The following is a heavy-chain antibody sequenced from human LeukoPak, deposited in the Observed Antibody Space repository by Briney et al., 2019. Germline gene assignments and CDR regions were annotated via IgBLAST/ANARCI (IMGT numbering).Heavy chain of an antibody. CDR2: INRRGHT. CDR1: GFTFDRFT. D-gene: IGHD2-21*02. J-gene: IGHJ4*02. V-gene: IGHV3-43*01. CDR3: AKEVDCPSDCLFFHS. Sequence: GGSLRLSCAASGFTFDRFTIHWVRQTPGKGLEWVSLINRRGHTFYADSVKGRFTISRGNSRNSVFLQMNSLRPEDTALYHCAKEVDCPSDCLFFHSWGQGTLVTVSS.